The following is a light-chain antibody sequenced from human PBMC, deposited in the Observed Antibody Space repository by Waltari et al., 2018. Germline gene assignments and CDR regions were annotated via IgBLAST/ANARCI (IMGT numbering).Light chain of an antibody. CDR1: ELPRKY. J-gene: IGLJ1*01. V-gene: IGLV3-10*01. CDR2: EDT. CDR3: YSSDTTGLRV. Sequence: SYELTQPPSVSVSPGQTARITCSGHELPRKYAYWFQQKSGQAPRLVIYEDTKRPSGIPARFSGSSSGTVATLTITGAQVDDEADYYCYSSDTTGLRVFGGGTTVVV.